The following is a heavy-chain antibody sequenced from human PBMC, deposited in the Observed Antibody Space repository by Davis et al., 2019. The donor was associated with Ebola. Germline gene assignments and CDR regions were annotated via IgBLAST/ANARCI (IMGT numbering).Heavy chain of an antibody. CDR1: GYTFSSYA. V-gene: IGHV1-69*04. CDR3: ARSISSGWSEGDY. D-gene: IGHD6-19*01. Sequence: SVTVSCKASGYTFSSYAIHWVRQAPGQGLEWMGRIIPIPSIVDYAQKFQGRVTISADKSTYTAYMELGSLRFDDTAVYYCARSISSGWSEGDYWGQGTLVTVSS. CDR2: IIPIPSIV. J-gene: IGHJ4*02.